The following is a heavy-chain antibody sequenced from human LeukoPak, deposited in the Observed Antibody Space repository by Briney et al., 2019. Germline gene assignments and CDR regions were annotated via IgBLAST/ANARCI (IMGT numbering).Heavy chain of an antibody. CDR1: GGSISSSSYY. V-gene: IGHV4-39*07. CDR2: IYYSGSI. Sequence: SETLSLTCTVSGGSISSSSYYWGWIRQPPGKGLEWIGSIYYSGSIYYNPSLKSRVTISVDTSKNQFSLKLSSVTAADTAVYYCARCSSSWYEGAFDIWGQGTMVTVSS. J-gene: IGHJ3*02. CDR3: ARCSSSWYEGAFDI. D-gene: IGHD6-13*01.